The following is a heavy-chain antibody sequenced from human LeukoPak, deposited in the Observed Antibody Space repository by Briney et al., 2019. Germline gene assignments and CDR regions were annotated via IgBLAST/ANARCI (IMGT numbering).Heavy chain of an antibody. CDR2: IIPIFGTA. CDR3: ARTPGYCSGGSCYHWFDP. J-gene: IGHJ5*02. CDR1: GGTFSSYA. D-gene: IGHD2-15*01. Sequence: SVKVSCKASGGTFSSYAISWVRQAPGQGLEWMGGIIPIFGTANYAQKFQDRVTITADESTSTAYMELSSLRSEDTAVYYCARTPGYCSGGSCYHWFDPWGQGTLVTVSS. V-gene: IGHV1-69*01.